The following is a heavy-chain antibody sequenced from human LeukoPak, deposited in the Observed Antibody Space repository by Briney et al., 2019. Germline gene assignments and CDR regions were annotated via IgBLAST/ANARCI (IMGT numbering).Heavy chain of an antibody. D-gene: IGHD5-12*01. J-gene: IGHJ6*02. V-gene: IGHV3-21*01. CDR1: GFTFSSYS. CDR3: ARDKSGYDHRGTYDYYGMDV. Sequence: GGSLRLSCAASGFTFSSYSMNWVRQAPGKGLEWVSSISSSSSYIYYADSVKGRFTISRDNAKNSLYLQMNSLRAEDTAVYYCARDKSGYDHRGTYDYYGMDVWGQGTTVTVSS. CDR2: ISSSSSYI.